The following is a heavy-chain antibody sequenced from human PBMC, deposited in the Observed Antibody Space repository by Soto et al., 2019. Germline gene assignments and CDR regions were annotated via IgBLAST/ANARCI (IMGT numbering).Heavy chain of an antibody. V-gene: IGHV4-39*01. CDR2: IYYSGST. CDR1: GGSISSSSYY. D-gene: IGHD6-6*01. Sequence: SETLSLTCTVSGGSISSSSYYWGWIRQPPGKGLEWIGSIYYSGSTYYNPSLKSRVTISVDTSKNQFSLKLGSVTAADTAVYYCARHRVAAHISYYYYYMDVWGKGTTVTVSS. CDR3: ARHRVAAHISYYYYYMDV. J-gene: IGHJ6*03.